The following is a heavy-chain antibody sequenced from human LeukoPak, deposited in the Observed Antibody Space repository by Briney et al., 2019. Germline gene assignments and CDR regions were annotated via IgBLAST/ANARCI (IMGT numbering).Heavy chain of an antibody. J-gene: IGHJ4*02. D-gene: IGHD3-22*01. V-gene: IGHV3-23*01. CDR1: GFTFSSYA. Sequence: PGGSLRLSCAASGFTFSSYAMSWVRQAPGKGLEWVPAISGSGGSTYYADSVKGRFTISRDNSKNTLYLQMNSLRAEDTAVYYCAKESPRPPTYYYDSSGYYLYWGQGTLVTVSS. CDR2: ISGSGGST. CDR3: AKESPRPPTYYYDSSGYYLY.